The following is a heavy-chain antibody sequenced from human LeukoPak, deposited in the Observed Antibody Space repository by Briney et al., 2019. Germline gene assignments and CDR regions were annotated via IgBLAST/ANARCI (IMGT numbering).Heavy chain of an antibody. V-gene: IGHV1-46*01. CDR3: ASERDYHDSSGYYYDYFDY. CDR2: INPSGGST. Sequence: ASVKVSCKASGYTFTSYYMHWVRQAPGQGLEWMGIINPSGGSTSYAQKFQGRVTMTRDTSTSTVYMELSSLRSEDTAVYYCASERDYHDSSGYYYDYFDYWGQGTLVTVSS. J-gene: IGHJ4*02. D-gene: IGHD3-22*01. CDR1: GYTFTSYY.